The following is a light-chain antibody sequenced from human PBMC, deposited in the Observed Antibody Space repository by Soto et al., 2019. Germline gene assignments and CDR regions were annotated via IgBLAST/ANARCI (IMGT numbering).Light chain of an antibody. CDR3: QSYDRSSQVV. Sequence: NFMLTQPHSVSESPGKTVTISCTRSSGSIASNYVQWYQQRPGSAPTTVIYEDDQRPSGVPDRFSGSIDSSSNSASLTISGLKTADEADYYCQSYDRSSQVVFGGGTKLTVL. V-gene: IGLV6-57*04. CDR2: EDD. J-gene: IGLJ2*01. CDR1: SGSIASNY.